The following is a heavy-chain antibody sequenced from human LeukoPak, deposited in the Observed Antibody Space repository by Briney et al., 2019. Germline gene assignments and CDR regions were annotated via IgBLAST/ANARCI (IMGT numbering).Heavy chain of an antibody. V-gene: IGHV3-38-3*01. CDR3: AKTDSSGYYYTHFNY. CDR1: GFTVSSNE. CDR2: ISGGST. D-gene: IGHD3-22*01. Sequence: GGSLRLSCAASGFTVSSNEMSWVRQAPGKGLEWVSSISGGSTYYADSVKGRFTMSRDNSRNTLYVQMNSLRAEDTAVYYCAKTDSSGYYYTHFNYWGQGTLVTVSS. J-gene: IGHJ4*02.